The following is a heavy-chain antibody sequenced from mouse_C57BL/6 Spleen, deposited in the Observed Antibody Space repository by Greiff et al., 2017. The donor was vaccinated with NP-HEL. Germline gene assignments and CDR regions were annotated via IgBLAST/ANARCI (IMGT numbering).Heavy chain of an antibody. CDR3: EGAMDY. CDR2: ISDGGSYT. Sequence: EVKLMESGGGLVKPGGSLKLSCAASGFTFSSYAMSWVRQTPEKRLEWVATISDGGSYTYYPDNVKGRFTISRDNAKNNLYLQMSHLKSEDTAMYYCEGAMDYWGQGTSVTVSS. J-gene: IGHJ4*01. CDR1: GFTFSSYA. V-gene: IGHV5-4*03.